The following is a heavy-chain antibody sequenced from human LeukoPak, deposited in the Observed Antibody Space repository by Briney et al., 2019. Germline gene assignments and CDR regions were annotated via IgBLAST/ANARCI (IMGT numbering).Heavy chain of an antibody. V-gene: IGHV4-59*01. Sequence: SETLSLTCTVSGGSLSGYYWTWIRQPPGKGLEWIGYIFYTGNINYNPSLKSRVTISVDTSKNQFSLKLSSVTAADTAVYYCARAAAEEMATLIWGQGTLVTVSS. CDR1: GGSLSGYY. D-gene: IGHD5-24*01. CDR2: IFYTGNI. CDR3: ARAAAEEMATLI. J-gene: IGHJ4*02.